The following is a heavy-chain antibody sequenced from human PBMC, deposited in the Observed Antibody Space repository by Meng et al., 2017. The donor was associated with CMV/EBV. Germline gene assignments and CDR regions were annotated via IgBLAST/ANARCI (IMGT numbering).Heavy chain of an antibody. V-gene: IGHV4-34*01. CDR2: INHSGST. Sequence: SETLSLTCAVYGGSFSGYYWSWIRQPPGKGLEWIGEINHSGSTNYNPSLKSQVTISVDTSKNQFSLKLSSVTAADTAVYYCARGLREFYYYYGMDVWGQGTTVTVSS. CDR3: ARGLREFYYYYGMDV. D-gene: IGHD3-10*01. CDR1: GGSFSGYY. J-gene: IGHJ6*02.